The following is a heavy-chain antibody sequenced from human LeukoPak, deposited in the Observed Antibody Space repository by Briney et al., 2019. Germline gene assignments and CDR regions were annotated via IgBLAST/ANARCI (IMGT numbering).Heavy chain of an antibody. CDR2: INQDGSEE. J-gene: IGHJ3*01. CDR3: ARWKMELQRNAFDF. D-gene: IGHD1-26*01. CDR1: GFTFRTYW. V-gene: IGHV3-7*01. Sequence: GGSLRLSCAASGFTFRTYWMSWIRQAPGKEPEWVADINQDGSEEYYLQSVRGRFTVSRDNAQNAVFLQMTNLRADDTAVYYCARWKMELQRNAFDFWGQGTVITVSS.